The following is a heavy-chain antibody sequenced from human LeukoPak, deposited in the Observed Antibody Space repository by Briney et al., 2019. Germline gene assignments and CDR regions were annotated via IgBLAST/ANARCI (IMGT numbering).Heavy chain of an antibody. CDR3: ARVRFGELFHFDY. V-gene: IGHV1-2*02. CDR2: INPNSGGT. Sequence: GASVKVSCKASGYTFTGYYMHWVRQAPGQGLEWMGWINPNSGGTNYAQKFQGRVTMTRDTSISTAYMELSRLRSDDAAVYYCARVRFGELFHFDYWGQGTLVTVSS. D-gene: IGHD3-10*01. J-gene: IGHJ4*02. CDR1: GYTFTGYY.